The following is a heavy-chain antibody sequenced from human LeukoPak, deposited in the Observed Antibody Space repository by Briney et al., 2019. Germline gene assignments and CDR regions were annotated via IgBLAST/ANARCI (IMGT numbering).Heavy chain of an antibody. J-gene: IGHJ4*02. V-gene: IGHV7-4-1*02. CDR2: INTNTGNP. CDR1: GGTFSSYA. CDR3: ARQGPGYCGSTSCYGVDY. D-gene: IGHD2-2*01. Sequence: ASVKVSCKASGGTFSSYAISWVRQAPGQGLEWMGWINTNTGNPTYAQGFTGRFVFSLDTSVSTAYLQISSLKAEDTAVYYCARQGPGYCGSTSCYGVDYWGQGTLVTVSS.